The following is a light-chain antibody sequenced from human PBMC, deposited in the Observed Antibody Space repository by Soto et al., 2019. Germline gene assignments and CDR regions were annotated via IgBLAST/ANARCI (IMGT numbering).Light chain of an antibody. Sequence: IQMTHSPSSLSASVGDRVTITCRASQSIATYLNWYQQKPGEAPRLLVYSAFRIQSGVPSRFNAGGSGTDFTLSISSLQPEDFSTYYCPQGSTTPITFGLGTRLEIK. CDR1: QSIATY. CDR2: SAF. V-gene: IGKV1-39*01. J-gene: IGKJ5*01. CDR3: PQGSTTPIT.